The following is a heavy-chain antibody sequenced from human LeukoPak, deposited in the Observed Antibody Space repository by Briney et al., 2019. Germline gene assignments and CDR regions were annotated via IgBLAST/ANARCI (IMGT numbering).Heavy chain of an antibody. CDR2: MNPNSGNT. D-gene: IGHD5-12*01. CDR1: GYTFTSYD. V-gene: IGHV1-8*01. J-gene: IGHJ4*02. CDR3: ARVGRRVATIDY. Sequence: ASVKVSCKASGYTFTSYDINWVRQATGQGVEWMGWMNPNSGNTGYAQKFQGRVTMTRNTSISTAYMELSSLRSEDTAVYYCARVGRRVATIDYWGQGTLVTVSS.